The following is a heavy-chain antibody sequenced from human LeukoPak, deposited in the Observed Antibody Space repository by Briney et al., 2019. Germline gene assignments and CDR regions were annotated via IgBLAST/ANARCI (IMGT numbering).Heavy chain of an antibody. Sequence: PSETLSLTCTVSGGSISSYYWSWIRHPAGKGLGWIGRIYISGSTNYNPSLKSRVTMSVDTSKNQFSLRLSSVTAADTAVYYCARDRGTWNDDGFDYWGQGTLVTVSS. CDR3: ARDRGTWNDDGFDY. CDR1: GGSISSYY. J-gene: IGHJ4*02. V-gene: IGHV4-4*07. CDR2: IYISGST. D-gene: IGHD1-1*01.